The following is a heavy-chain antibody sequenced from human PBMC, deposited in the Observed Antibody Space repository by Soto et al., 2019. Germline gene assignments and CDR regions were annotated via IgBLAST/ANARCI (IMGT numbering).Heavy chain of an antibody. Sequence: QVQLVESGGGVVQPGRSLRLSCVASGFTFSTYGMYWVRQAPGKGLEWVAVISYDGKNKYYADSVKGRLTISRDNSKNTVYLQMSRLRGEDTAVYYCAKGQHCSSTSCYFYHYGMDVWGQGTTVAVTS. CDR1: GFTFSTYG. D-gene: IGHD2-2*01. J-gene: IGHJ6*02. V-gene: IGHV3-30*18. CDR2: ISYDGKNK. CDR3: AKGQHCSSTSCYFYHYGMDV.